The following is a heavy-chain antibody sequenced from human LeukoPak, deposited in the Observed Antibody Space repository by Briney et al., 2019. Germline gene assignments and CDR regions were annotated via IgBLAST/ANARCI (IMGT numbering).Heavy chain of an antibody. Sequence: GGSLRLSFSAPVFPLFGYSMTWVPQAPGRGLGWVSYISSSSTIYYADSVKGRFTISRDNAKNSLYLQMNSLRDEDTAVYYCARRRGYSGYDLDYWGQGTLVTVSS. CDR3: ARRRGYSGYDLDY. CDR2: ISSSSTI. D-gene: IGHD5-12*01. CDR1: VFPLFGYS. V-gene: IGHV3-48*02. J-gene: IGHJ4*02.